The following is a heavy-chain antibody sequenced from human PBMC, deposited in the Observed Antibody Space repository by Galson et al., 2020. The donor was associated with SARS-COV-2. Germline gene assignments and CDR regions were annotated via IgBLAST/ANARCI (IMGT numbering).Heavy chain of an antibody. CDR3: ARWFGVVIIPHYYDYMDV. CDR1: GYTFTSYG. Sequence: ASVKVSCKASGYTFTSYGISWVRQAPGQGLEWMGWISAYNGNTNYAQKLQGRVTMTTDTSTSTAYMELRSLRSDDTAVYYCARWFGVVIIPHYYDYMDVWGKGTTVTVSS. CDR2: ISAYNGNT. J-gene: IGHJ6*03. V-gene: IGHV1-18*01. D-gene: IGHD3-3*01.